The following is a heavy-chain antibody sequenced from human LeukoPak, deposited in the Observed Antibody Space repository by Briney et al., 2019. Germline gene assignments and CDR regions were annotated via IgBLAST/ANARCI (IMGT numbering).Heavy chain of an antibody. V-gene: IGHV4-4*07. D-gene: IGHD2-15*01. Sequence: PSETLSLTCTVSGGSISSYYWSWIRQPAGKGLEWIGRIYTSGSTNYNPSLKSRVTMSVDTSKNQFSLKLSSVTAADTAVYYCAREDIVVVVAAGMTTWFDPWGQGTLVTVSS. J-gene: IGHJ5*02. CDR3: AREDIVVVVAAGMTTWFDP. CDR1: GGSISSYY. CDR2: IYTSGST.